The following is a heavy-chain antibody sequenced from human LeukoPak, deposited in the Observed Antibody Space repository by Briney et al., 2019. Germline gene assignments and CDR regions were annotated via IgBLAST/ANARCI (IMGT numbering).Heavy chain of an antibody. J-gene: IGHJ4*02. CDR2: ISYDGSNK. V-gene: IGHV3-30*18. CDR3: AKARRSGVYSAIDY. D-gene: IGHD6-19*01. Sequence: GGSLRLSCAASGFTFSSYGMHWVRQAPGKGLEWVAVISYDGSNKYYADSVKGRFTISRDNSKNTLYLQMNSLRAEDTAVYYCAKARRSGVYSAIDYWGQGTLVTVSS. CDR1: GFTFSSYG.